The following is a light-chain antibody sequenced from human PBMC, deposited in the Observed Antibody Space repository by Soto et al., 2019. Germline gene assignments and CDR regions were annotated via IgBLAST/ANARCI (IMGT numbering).Light chain of an antibody. Sequence: DIQMTQSASTLSASVGDRVAITCRASQSVRSWLAWYQQKPGKAPNLLIYDASSLESGVPSRFSGSGSGTEFTLTIISLQPDDFATYYCQQYNSYSYTFGQGTKLEI. CDR2: DAS. V-gene: IGKV1-5*01. CDR3: QQYNSYSYT. CDR1: QSVRSW. J-gene: IGKJ2*01.